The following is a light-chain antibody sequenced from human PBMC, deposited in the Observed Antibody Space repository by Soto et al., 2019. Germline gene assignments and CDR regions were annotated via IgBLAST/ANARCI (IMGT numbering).Light chain of an antibody. CDR3: QQHTSSPHMYT. V-gene: IGKV3-20*01. Sequence: EIVLTQSPGTLSLSPGERATLSCRASQSVSSSYLVWYQQKPGQAPRLLLSGASSMATGIPDRFSGSGSGTDFTLTISRLEPEDFAVYYCQQHTSSPHMYTFGQGTKLEIK. CDR1: QSVSSSY. J-gene: IGKJ2*01. CDR2: GAS.